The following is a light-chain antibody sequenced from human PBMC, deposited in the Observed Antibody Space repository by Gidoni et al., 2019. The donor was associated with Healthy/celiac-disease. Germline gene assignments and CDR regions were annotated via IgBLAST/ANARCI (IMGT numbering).Light chain of an antibody. CDR3: QSYDSSLSGPVV. J-gene: IGLJ2*01. V-gene: IGLV1-40*01. CDR1: SSNIGAGYD. Sequence: QSGLTQPPPVSAAPGQTVTISCTGSSSNIGAGYDVHWYQQLPGTAPNLLIYGNSNRPSGVPDRFSGSKSGTSASLAITGLQAEDEADYYCQSYDSSLSGPVVFGGGTKLTVL. CDR2: GNS.